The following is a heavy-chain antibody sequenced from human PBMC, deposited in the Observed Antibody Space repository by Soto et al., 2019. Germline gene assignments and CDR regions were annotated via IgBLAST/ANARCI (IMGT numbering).Heavy chain of an antibody. D-gene: IGHD3-3*01. CDR1: GGSISSYY. Sequence: PSETLSLTCTVSGGSISSYYWSWIRQPPGKGLEWIGYIYYSGSTNYNPSLKSRVTISVDTSKNQFSLKLSSVTAADTAVYYGAKVRFLDLRVGFDPWGQGTLVTVSS. J-gene: IGHJ5*02. CDR3: AKVRFLDLRVGFDP. V-gene: IGHV4-59*08. CDR2: IYYSGST.